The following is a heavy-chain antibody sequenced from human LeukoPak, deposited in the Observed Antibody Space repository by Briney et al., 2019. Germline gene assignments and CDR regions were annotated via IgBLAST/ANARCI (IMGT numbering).Heavy chain of an antibody. V-gene: IGHV1-8*03. Sequence: GASVKVSCKASGYTFTSYDINWVRQTTGQGLEWMGWMNPNSGNTGYAQKFQGRVTITRNTSISTAYMELSSLRSEDTAVYYCARGRISITGTSDLDYWGQGTLVTVSS. J-gene: IGHJ4*02. CDR2: MNPNSGNT. D-gene: IGHD1/OR15-1a*01. CDR3: ARGRISITGTSDLDY. CDR1: GYTFTSYD.